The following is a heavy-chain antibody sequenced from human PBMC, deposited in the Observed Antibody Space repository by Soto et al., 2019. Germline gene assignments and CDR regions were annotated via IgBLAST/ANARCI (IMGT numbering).Heavy chain of an antibody. CDR1: GGSISSSSYY. J-gene: IGHJ4*02. Sequence: PSETLSLTCTVSGGSISSSSYYWGWIRQPPGKGLEWMGSIYYSGGTYYDPSLKSRVTISVDTSKNQFSLKLSSVTAADTAVYYCAGNSITIFGVVPCDYWGQGTLVTVSS. CDR2: IYYSGGT. CDR3: AGNSITIFGVVPCDY. D-gene: IGHD3-3*01. V-gene: IGHV4-39*01.